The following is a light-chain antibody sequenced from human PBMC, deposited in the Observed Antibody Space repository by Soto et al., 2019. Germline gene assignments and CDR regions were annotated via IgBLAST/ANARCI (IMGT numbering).Light chain of an antibody. CDR1: QSVSNNY. Sequence: EIVLTQSLRTLSVSPGDRVTLSCRASQSVSNNYLAWYQQKPGQAPRLLIYGASNRATGIPDRFSGSGSGTDFTLTFSRLEPEDFAVYFWQPYGRTGTSGQGTKVDI. V-gene: IGKV3-20*01. CDR3: QPYGRTGT. CDR2: GAS. J-gene: IGKJ1*01.